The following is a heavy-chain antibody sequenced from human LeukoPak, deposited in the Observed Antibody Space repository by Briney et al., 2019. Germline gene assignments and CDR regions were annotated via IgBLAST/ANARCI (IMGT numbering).Heavy chain of an antibody. D-gene: IGHD2-2*01. CDR3: ARGQNLIVGFVVVPAAPRAYNY. V-gene: IGHV4-39*07. J-gene: IGHJ4*02. CDR1: GGSISSGGYY. Sequence: SETLSLTCTVSGGSISSGGYYWSWIRQPPGKGLEWIGEINHSGSTNYNPSLKSRVTISVDTSKNQFSLKLSSVTAADTAVYYCARGQNLIVGFVVVPAAPRAYNYWGQGTLVTVSS. CDR2: INHSGST.